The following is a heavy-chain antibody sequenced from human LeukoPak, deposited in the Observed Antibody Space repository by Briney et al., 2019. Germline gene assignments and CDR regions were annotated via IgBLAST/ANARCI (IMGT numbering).Heavy chain of an antibody. D-gene: IGHD1-26*01. CDR2: ISHDGSNK. CDR1: GFTFSTYG. V-gene: IGHV3-30*18. CDR3: AKGWDTKSTSRSPFDY. Sequence: GGSLRLSCAASGFTFSTYGMHWVRQAPGKGLEWVAVISHDGSNKYYADSVKGRFTISRDDSKNTLSLQMNSLRAEDTAVYYCAKGWDTKSTSRSPFDYWGQGTLVTVSS. J-gene: IGHJ4*02.